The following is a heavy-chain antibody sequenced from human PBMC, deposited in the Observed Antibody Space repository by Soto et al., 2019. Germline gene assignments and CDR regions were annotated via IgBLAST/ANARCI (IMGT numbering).Heavy chain of an antibody. Sequence: GGSLRLSCAASGFTFSSYGMHWVRQAPGKGLEWVAVIWYDGSNKYYADSEKGRFTISRDNSKNTLYLQMNSLRAEDTAVYYCARDAGTTLNNWFDPWGQGTLVTVSS. D-gene: IGHD1-7*01. V-gene: IGHV3-33*01. CDR3: ARDAGTTLNNWFDP. CDR2: IWYDGSNK. CDR1: GFTFSSYG. J-gene: IGHJ5*02.